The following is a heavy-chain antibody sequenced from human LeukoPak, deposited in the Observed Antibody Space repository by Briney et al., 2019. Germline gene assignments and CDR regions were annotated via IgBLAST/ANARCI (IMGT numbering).Heavy chain of an antibody. CDR1: GYTFTGYY. Sequence: ASVKVSCKASGYTFTGYYTHWVRQAPGQGLEWMGWINPNSGGTNYAQKFQGRVTMTRDTSISTAYMELSRLRSDDTAVYYCARDSYSGSYYWVYWGQGTLVTVSS. CDR3: ARDSYSGSYYWVY. J-gene: IGHJ4*02. CDR2: INPNSGGT. V-gene: IGHV1-2*02. D-gene: IGHD1-26*01.